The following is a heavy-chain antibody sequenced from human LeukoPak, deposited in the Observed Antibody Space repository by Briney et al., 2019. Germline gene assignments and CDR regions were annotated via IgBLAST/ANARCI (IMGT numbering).Heavy chain of an antibody. V-gene: IGHV1-69*13. CDR3: ARETRSGQYYYYGMDV. J-gene: IGHJ6*02. CDR2: IIPIFGTA. Sequence: ASVKVSCKASGGTFSSYAISWVRQAPGQGLEWMGGIIPIFGTANYAQKFQGRVTITADESTSTAYMELSSLRSEDTAVYYCARETRSGQYYYYGMDVWGQGTTVTVSS. CDR1: GGTFSSYA. D-gene: IGHD3-3*01.